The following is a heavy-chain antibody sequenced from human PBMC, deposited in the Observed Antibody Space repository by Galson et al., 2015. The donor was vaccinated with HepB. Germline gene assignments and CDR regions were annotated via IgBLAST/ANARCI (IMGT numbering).Heavy chain of an antibody. CDR2: INTDTGNP. Sequence: ASGYTFTSYAMNWVRQAPGQGLEWMGWINTDTGNPTYVQGFTGRFVFSLDTSVSTAYLQISSLKPEDTAVYYCARDPRGSAWGGIDSWGQGTPVTVSS. CDR1: GYTFTSYA. J-gene: IGHJ4*02. V-gene: IGHV7-4-1*02. D-gene: IGHD6-19*01. CDR3: ARDPRGSAWGGIDS.